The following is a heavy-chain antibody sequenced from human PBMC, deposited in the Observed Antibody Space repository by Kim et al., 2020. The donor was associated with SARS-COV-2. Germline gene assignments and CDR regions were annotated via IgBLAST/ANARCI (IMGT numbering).Heavy chain of an antibody. CDR2: ISSSSSYI. CDR1: GFTFSSYS. V-gene: IGHV3-21*01. D-gene: IGHD6-13*01. Sequence: GGSLRLSCAASGFTFSSYSMNWVRQAPGKGLEWVSSISSSSSYIYYADSVKGRFTISRDNAKNSLYLQMNSLRAEDTAVYYCARERADSGSSWLWGQGTLVTVSS. J-gene: IGHJ4*02. CDR3: ARERADSGSSWL.